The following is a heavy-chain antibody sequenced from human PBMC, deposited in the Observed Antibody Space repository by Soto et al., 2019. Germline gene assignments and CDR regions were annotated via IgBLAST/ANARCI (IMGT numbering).Heavy chain of an antibody. V-gene: IGHV3-66*01. CDR3: ARDMVRGVRGDY. J-gene: IGHJ4*02. CDR2: IYSGGST. Sequence: GGSLRLSCAASGFTVSSNYMSWVRQAPGKGLEWVSVIYSGGSTYYADSVKGRFTISRDNSKNTLYLQMNSLRAEDTAVYYCARDMVRGVRGDYWGQGTLVTVSS. D-gene: IGHD3-10*01. CDR1: GFTVSSNY.